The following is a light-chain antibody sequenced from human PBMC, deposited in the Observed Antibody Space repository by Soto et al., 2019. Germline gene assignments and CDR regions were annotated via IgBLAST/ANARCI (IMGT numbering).Light chain of an antibody. V-gene: IGLV2-14*02. CDR2: EGS. CDR1: STDIEGYNL. J-gene: IGLJ3*02. Sequence: QSVLTQPASVSGSPGQSITISCTGTSTDIEGYNLVSWYQQHPGEAPKLMIFEGSQRPSGISDRFSGSHSGNTALLTISGLQADDEADYFCCSYTNTAALAVFGEGTKLTVL. CDR3: CSYTNTAALAV.